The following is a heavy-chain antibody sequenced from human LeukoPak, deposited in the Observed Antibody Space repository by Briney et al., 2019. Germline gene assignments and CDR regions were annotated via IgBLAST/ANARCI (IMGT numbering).Heavy chain of an antibody. CDR1: GFTFSDYY. J-gene: IGHJ6*03. CDR3: ARADIAVAGTTGLYYYYYMDV. D-gene: IGHD6-19*01. V-gene: IGHV3-11*01. Sequence: GGSLRLSCAASGFTFSDYYMSWIRQAPGKGLEWVSYISSSGSTIYYADSVKGRFTISRDNAKNSLYLQMNSLRAEDTAVYYCARADIAVAGTTGLYYYYYMDVWGKGTTVTISS. CDR2: ISSSGSTI.